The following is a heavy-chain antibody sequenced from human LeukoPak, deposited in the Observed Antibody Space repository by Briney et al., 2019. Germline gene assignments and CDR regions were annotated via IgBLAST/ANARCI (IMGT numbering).Heavy chain of an antibody. V-gene: IGHV1-69*13. CDR2: IIPIFGTA. D-gene: IGHD2-2*01. CDR1: GGTFSSYA. CDR3: ARALHEYCSSTSCYEDAFDI. Sequence: ASVKVSCKASGGTFSSYAISWVPQAPGQGLEWMGGIIPIFGTANYAQKFQGRVTITADESTSTAYMELSSLRSEDTAVYYCARALHEYCSSTSCYEDAFDIWGQGTMVTVSS. J-gene: IGHJ3*02.